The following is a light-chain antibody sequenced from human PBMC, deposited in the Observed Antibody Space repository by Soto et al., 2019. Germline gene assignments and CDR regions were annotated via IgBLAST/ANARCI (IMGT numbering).Light chain of an antibody. Sequence: EIVLTQSPGTLSLSPGERATLSCRASQNVISDYLAWYQQKPGQAPRLLIYGASNRATGIPDRFNGSGSGTEFTLSISSLQSEDFAVYYCQQYHNWVTFGGGTKV. CDR3: QQYHNWVT. CDR1: QNVISDY. J-gene: IGKJ4*01. CDR2: GAS. V-gene: IGKV3-20*01.